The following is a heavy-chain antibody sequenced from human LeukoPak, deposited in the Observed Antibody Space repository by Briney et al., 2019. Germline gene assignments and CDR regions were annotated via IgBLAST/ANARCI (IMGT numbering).Heavy chain of an antibody. CDR1: GDIVSSNSAA. CDR2: TYYRSKWYN. Sequence: SQTLSLTCAFSGDIVSSNSAAWNWIRQSPSRGLEWLGRTYYRSKWYNDYAVSVKSRITINPDTSKNQFSLQLNSVTPEDTAVYYCARDKGSSGWYVDWFDPWGQGTLVTVSS. V-gene: IGHV6-1*01. CDR3: ARDKGSSGWYVDWFDP. D-gene: IGHD6-19*01. J-gene: IGHJ5*02.